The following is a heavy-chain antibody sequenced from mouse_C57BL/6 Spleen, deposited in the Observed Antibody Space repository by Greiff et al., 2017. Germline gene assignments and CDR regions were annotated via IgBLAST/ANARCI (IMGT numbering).Heavy chain of an antibody. V-gene: IGHV14-3*01. CDR1: GFNIKNTY. J-gene: IGHJ4*01. CDR2: IDPANGNT. D-gene: IGHD1-1*01. CDR3: ARDGITAVVAPVYYAMDY. Sequence: EVQLQQSVAELVRPGASVKLSCTASGFNIKNTYMHWVKQRPEQGLEWIGRIDPANGNTKYAPKFQGKATITADTSSNTAYLQLSSLTSEDTAIYYCARDGITAVVAPVYYAMDYWGQGTSVTVSS.